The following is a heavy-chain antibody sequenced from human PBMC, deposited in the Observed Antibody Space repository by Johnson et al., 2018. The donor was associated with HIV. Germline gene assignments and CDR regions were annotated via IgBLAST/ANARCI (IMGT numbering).Heavy chain of an antibody. CDR1: GFTFSSYA. D-gene: IGHD3-22*01. Sequence: MQLVESGGGVVQPGRSLRLSCAASGFTFSSYAMHWVRQAPGKGLEWVAVISYDGSNKYYADSVKGRFTISRDNSKNTLYLQMNSLRAEDTAVYYCAREYYDSSGYDYGGVSAFDIWGQGTMVTVSS. CDR3: AREYYDSSGYDYGGVSAFDI. V-gene: IGHV3-30-3*01. J-gene: IGHJ3*02. CDR2: ISYDGSNK.